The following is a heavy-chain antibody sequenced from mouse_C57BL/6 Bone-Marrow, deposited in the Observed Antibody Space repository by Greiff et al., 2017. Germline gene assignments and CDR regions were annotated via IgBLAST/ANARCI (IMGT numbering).Heavy chain of an antibody. Sequence: VQLKESGGGLVKPGGSLKLSCAASGFTFSDYGMHWVRQAPEKGLEWVAYISSGSSTIYYADTVKGRFTISRDNAKNTLFLQMTSLRSEDTAMYYCARTITTVVAPPWFADWGQGTLVTVSA. D-gene: IGHD1-1*01. V-gene: IGHV5-17*01. CDR2: ISSGSSTI. CDR1: GFTFSDYG. J-gene: IGHJ3*01. CDR3: ARTITTVVAPPWFAD.